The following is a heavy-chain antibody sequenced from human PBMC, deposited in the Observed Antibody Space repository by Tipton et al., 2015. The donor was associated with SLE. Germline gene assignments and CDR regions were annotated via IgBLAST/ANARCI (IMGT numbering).Heavy chain of an antibody. D-gene: IGHD6-19*01. CDR1: GGSISSGSVY. Sequence: GLVKPSETLSLICSVSGGSISSGSVYWGWIRQPVGKGLEWIGSIYYTGSSYYNPSLKSRVTMSVDPSKMQFSLNLNSVTAADTALYFCARGVAERLGLDFWGQGSLVTVSS. CDR2: IYYTGSS. J-gene: IGHJ4*02. CDR3: ARGVAERLGLDF. V-gene: IGHV4-39*07.